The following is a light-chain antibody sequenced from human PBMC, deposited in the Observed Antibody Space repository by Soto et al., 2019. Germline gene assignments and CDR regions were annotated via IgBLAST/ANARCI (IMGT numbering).Light chain of an antibody. CDR1: SNDVGGYDY. CDR2: DVS. Sequence: QSALTQPRSVSGSPGQSVTISCTGTSNDVGGYDYVSWYQQHPGKAPKLMIYDVSKRPSGVPDRFSGSKSGDTASLTISELQADDEADYYCCSSAGRNIRYVFGAGTKVTVL. V-gene: IGLV2-11*01. J-gene: IGLJ1*01. CDR3: CSSAGRNIRYV.